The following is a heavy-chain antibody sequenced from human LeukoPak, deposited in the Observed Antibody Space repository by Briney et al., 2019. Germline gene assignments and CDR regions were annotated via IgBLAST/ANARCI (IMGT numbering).Heavy chain of an antibody. CDR2: INPSDSDT. V-gene: IGHV5-51*01. CDR1: GYSFTSYW. CDR3: ARHRSDSSSSPIDY. J-gene: IGHJ4*02. D-gene: IGHD6-6*01. Sequence: GESLKISCKGSGYSFTSYWIGWVRQMPGKGLEWMVIINPSDSDTRYCPSFQGQVTISADKSISTAYLQWASLKGSDTAMYYCARHRSDSSSSPIDYWGQGTLVTVSS.